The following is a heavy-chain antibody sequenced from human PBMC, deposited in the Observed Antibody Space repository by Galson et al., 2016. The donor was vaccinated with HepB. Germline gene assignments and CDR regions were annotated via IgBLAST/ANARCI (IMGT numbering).Heavy chain of an antibody. CDR2: LHHRWST. CDR3: TRDLDPFDS. Sequence: SETLSLTCTVSGASITTYYWSWIRQPPGKALEWIGYLHHRWSTKYNPALNSRVTMSLDTSENQFSLSLRSVTAADTADYYCTRDLDPFDSWGQGTLV. V-gene: IGHV4-59*01. D-gene: IGHD3/OR15-3a*01. J-gene: IGHJ5*01. CDR1: GASITTYY.